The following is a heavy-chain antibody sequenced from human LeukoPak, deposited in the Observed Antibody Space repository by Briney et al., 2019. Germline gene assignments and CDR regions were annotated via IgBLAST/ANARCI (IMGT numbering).Heavy chain of an antibody. CDR2: ISAYNGNT. Sequence: ASVKVSCKASGYTFTSYGISWVRQAPGQGLEWMGWISAYNGNTNYAQKLQGRVTMTTDTSTSTAYMELRSLRSDDAAVYYCARDPVVPAASWFDPWGQGTLVTVSS. CDR3: ARDPVVPAASWFDP. D-gene: IGHD2-2*01. J-gene: IGHJ5*02. CDR1: GYTFTSYG. V-gene: IGHV1-18*01.